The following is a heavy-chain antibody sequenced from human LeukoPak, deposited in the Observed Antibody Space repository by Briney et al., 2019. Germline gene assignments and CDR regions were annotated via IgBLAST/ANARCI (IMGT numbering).Heavy chain of an antibody. Sequence: GGSLRLSCAASGFTFNSYSMNWVRQAPGKGLEWVSSISSSSSSIYYADSVKGRFTISRDNTKNSLYLQMNSLRAEDTAVYYCARASGDIVETATMGSYWGQGTLVTVSS. V-gene: IGHV3-21*01. D-gene: IGHD5-18*01. CDR1: GFTFNSYS. CDR3: ARASGDIVETATMGSY. CDR2: ISSSSSSI. J-gene: IGHJ4*02.